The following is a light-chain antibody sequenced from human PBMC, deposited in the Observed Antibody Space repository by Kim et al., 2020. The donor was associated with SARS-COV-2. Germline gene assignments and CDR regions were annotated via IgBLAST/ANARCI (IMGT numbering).Light chain of an antibody. CDR1: KNITIN. CDR2: GAS. CDR3: QQYTFWPPYT. Sequence: GSRGERATLSCRASKNITINLAWYQKKSGHPPRLLLYGASTRTTGVPARFSGSGSVTDFTLTISSLQSEDIAVYYCQQYTFWPPYTFGQGTKLEI. J-gene: IGKJ2*01. V-gene: IGKV3-15*01.